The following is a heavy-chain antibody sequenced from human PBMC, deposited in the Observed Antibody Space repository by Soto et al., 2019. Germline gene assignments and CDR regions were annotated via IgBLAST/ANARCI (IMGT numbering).Heavy chain of an antibody. J-gene: IGHJ5*02. D-gene: IGHD3-3*01. CDR1: GGSINNYY. Sequence: SDTLSLTCTVSGGSINNYYWSWIRQPPGKGLEWIAFIYDSGSTNYNPSLRSRVTISIDTSRNQFSLKLSSVTAADTAVYYCARGDTGLGVAVFGVTLGAFDPWGQGALVTGSS. CDR3: ARGDTGLGVAVFGVTLGAFDP. CDR2: IYDSGST. V-gene: IGHV4-59*07.